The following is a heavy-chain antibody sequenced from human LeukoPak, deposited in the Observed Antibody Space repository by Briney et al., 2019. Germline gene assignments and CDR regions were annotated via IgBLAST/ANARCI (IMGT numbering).Heavy chain of an antibody. J-gene: IGHJ4*02. CDR3: ARDILGTTRGDY. V-gene: IGHV4-39*07. D-gene: IGHD4-11*01. Sequence: PSETLSLTCTVSGGSISSSSYYWGWIRQPPGKGLEWIGSIYFIGDTYYNPSLRSRVTISVDTSKNQFSLKLSSVTAADTAVYYCARDILGTTRGDYWGRGTLVTVSS. CDR2: IYFIGDT. CDR1: GGSISSSSYY.